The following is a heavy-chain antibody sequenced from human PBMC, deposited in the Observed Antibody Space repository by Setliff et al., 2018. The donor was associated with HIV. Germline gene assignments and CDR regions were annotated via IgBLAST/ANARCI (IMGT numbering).Heavy chain of an antibody. V-gene: IGHV4-39*01. CDR2: MYYSGST. J-gene: IGHJ4*02. D-gene: IGHD3-10*01. CDR1: GGSISSSSYY. Sequence: SETLSLTCTVSGGSISSSSYYWGWIRQPPGKGLEWIGSMYYSGSTYYNPSLKSRVTISVDTSKNQFSLELSSVTAADTAVYYCALSSGSYYNALDNWGQGTLVTVSS. CDR3: ALSSGSYYNALDN.